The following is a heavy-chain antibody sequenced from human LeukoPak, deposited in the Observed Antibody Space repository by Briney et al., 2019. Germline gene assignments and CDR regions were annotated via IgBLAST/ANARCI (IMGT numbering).Heavy chain of an antibody. CDR3: ARGRDGYNRLDAFDI. V-gene: IGHV3-21*01. D-gene: IGHD5-24*01. CDR2: ISSSSSYI. Sequence: GGSLRLSCAASGFAFSSYSMNWVRQAPGKGLEWVSSISSSSSYIYYADSVKGRFTISRDNAKNSLYLQMNSLRAEDTAVYYCARGRDGYNRLDAFDIWGQGTMVTVSS. CDR1: GFAFSSYS. J-gene: IGHJ3*02.